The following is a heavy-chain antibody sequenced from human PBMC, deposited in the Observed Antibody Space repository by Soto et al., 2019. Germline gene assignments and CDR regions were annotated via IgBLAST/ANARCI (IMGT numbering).Heavy chain of an antibody. Sequence: SQTLSLTCAISGDSVSSNSAAWNWIRQSPSRGLEWLGRTYYRSKWYNDYAVSVKSRITINPDTSKNQFSLQLNSVTPEDTAVYYCARDPDYYDSSGYFNWFDPWGQGTLVTVSS. V-gene: IGHV6-1*01. CDR3: ARDPDYYDSSGYFNWFDP. J-gene: IGHJ5*02. CDR2: TYYRSKWYN. CDR1: GDSVSSNSAA. D-gene: IGHD3-22*01.